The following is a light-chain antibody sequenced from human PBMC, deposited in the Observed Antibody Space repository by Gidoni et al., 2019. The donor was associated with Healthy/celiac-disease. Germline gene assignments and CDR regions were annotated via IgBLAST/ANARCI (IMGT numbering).Light chain of an antibody. V-gene: IGLV1-51*01. CDR1: SSNTGNNY. CDR3: GTWDSSLSAGRV. J-gene: IGLJ2*01. Sequence: SVLTHPPPLSAPPGPHATIPCSGSSSNTGNNYVSWYQQLPGTAPKLLIYDNNKPPSGMPDRCSGSKSGTSATLGITGLQTGEEDDYYCGTWDSSLSAGRVFGGGTKLTVL. CDR2: DNN.